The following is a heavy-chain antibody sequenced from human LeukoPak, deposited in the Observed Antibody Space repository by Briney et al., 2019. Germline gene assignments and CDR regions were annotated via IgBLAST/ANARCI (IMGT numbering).Heavy chain of an antibody. J-gene: IGHJ4*02. V-gene: IGHV4-4*09. CDR1: GGSLTNDY. D-gene: IGHD3-16*02. CDR3: ARLLELSTFDY. CDR2: IYTSGST. Sequence: SETLSLTCTVSGGSLTNDYWSRIRQPPGKGLEWIGYIYTSGSTNYNPSLKSRVTISVDTSKNQFSLKLSSVTAADTAVYYCARLLELSTFDYWGQGTLVTVSS.